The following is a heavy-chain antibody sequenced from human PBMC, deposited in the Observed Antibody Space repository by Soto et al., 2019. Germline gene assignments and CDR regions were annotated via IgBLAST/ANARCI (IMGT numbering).Heavy chain of an antibody. J-gene: IGHJ4*02. CDR1: GFMFSDYA. Sequence: PGGSLRLSCAASGFMFSDYAMDWVRQAPGKGLEWVSSISSSSSYIYYADSVKGRFTISRDNAKNSLYLQMNSLRAEDTAVYYCARGEGDFPRFDYWGQGTLVTVSS. D-gene: IGHD3-16*01. CDR3: ARGEGDFPRFDY. V-gene: IGHV3-21*01. CDR2: ISSSSSYI.